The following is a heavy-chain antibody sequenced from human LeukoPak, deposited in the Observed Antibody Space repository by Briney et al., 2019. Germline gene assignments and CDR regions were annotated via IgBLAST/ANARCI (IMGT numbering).Heavy chain of an antibody. CDR1: GDSISSGDNY. V-gene: IGHV4-31*03. D-gene: IGHD3-3*01. Sequence: SQTLSLTCTVSGDSISSGDNYWSWIRQHPGKGLEWIGYIYYSGSTYYNPSLKSRVTISVDTPQNQFSLKLASVTAADTAVYYCARSGATLFAGFDYWGQGTLVTVSS. J-gene: IGHJ4*02. CDR2: IYYSGST. CDR3: ARSGATLFAGFDY.